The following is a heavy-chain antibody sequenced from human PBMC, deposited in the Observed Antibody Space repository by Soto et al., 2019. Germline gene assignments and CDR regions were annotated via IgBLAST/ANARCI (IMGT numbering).Heavy chain of an antibody. V-gene: IGHV3-9*01. CDR1: GFTFDDYA. Sequence: PGGSLRLSCAASGFTFDDYAMHWVRQAPGKGLEWVSGISWNSGSIGYADSVKGRFTISRDNAKNSLYLQMNSLRAEDTALYYCAKDTYNWNDGYAFDIWGQGTRVTVPS. D-gene: IGHD1-20*01. J-gene: IGHJ3*02. CDR2: ISWNSGSI. CDR3: AKDTYNWNDGYAFDI.